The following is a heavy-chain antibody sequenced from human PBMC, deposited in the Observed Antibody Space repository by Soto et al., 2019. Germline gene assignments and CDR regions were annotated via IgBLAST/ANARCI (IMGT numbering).Heavy chain of an antibody. J-gene: IGHJ5*02. V-gene: IGHV4-30-4*01. CDR3: ARSLSASSGWFDP. CDR1: GDSIGSGDFY. D-gene: IGHD6-6*01. Sequence: ILSLTCAVSGDSIGSGDFYWTWIRQSPGKGLEYIGYIYKSGRTYYNPSLKSRPIISLDTSKSQFFLRLSSVTASDTAIYYCARSLSASSGWFDPWGQGTLVTVSS. CDR2: IYKSGRT.